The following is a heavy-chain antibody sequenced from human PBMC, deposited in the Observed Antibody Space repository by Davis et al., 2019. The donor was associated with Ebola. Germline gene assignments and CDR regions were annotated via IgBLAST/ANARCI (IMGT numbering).Heavy chain of an antibody. CDR1: GGSVGSDY. CDR2: MYNGGSA. D-gene: IGHD5-24*01. V-gene: IGHV4-59*02. Sequence: SETLSLTCSVSGGSVGSDYWSWIRQPPGKGLEWIAYMYNGGSANYNPSLKSRVTISMDTSKDQFSLKVTSVTAADTAVYYCARDGYNYSYFDYWGQGTLVTVSS. J-gene: IGHJ4*02. CDR3: ARDGYNYSYFDY.